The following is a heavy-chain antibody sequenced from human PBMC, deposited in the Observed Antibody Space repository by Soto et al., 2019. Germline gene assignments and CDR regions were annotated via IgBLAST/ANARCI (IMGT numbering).Heavy chain of an antibody. CDR3: AKCGQLLYYYYYYYMDV. CDR1: GFTFSSYA. V-gene: IGHV3-23*01. CDR2: ISGSGGST. Sequence: GGSLRLSCAASGFTFSSYAMSWVRQAPGKGLEWVSAISGSGGSTYYADSVKGRFTISRDNSKNTLYLQMNSLRAEDTAVYYCAKCGQLLYYYYYYYMDVWGKGTTVTVSS. J-gene: IGHJ6*03. D-gene: IGHD2-2*01.